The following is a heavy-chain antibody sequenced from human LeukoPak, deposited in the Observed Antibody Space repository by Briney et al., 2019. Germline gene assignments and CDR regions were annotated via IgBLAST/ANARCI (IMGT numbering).Heavy chain of an antibody. CDR3: AKSHDFWSGCRVLFDY. CDR2: ISGSGGST. Sequence: PGGSLRLSCAASGFTFSSYAMSWVRQAPGKGLEWVSAISGSGGSTYYADSVKGRFTISRDNSKNTLYLQMNSLRAEDTAVYYCAKSHDFWSGCRVLFDYWGQGTLVTVSS. J-gene: IGHJ4*02. V-gene: IGHV3-23*01. CDR1: GFTFSSYA. D-gene: IGHD3-3*01.